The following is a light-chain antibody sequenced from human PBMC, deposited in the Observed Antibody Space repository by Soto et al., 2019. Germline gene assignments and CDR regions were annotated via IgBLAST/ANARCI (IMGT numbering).Light chain of an antibody. Sequence: EIVLTQSPGTLSLSPGERATLSCRASQSVTSRWLAWFQQKPGQAPRLLIYDASSRAAGIPDRFSGSGSGKDFTLTICRLEPEDFAVDYCQQYGSAPWTFGQGTKVEIK. CDR1: QSVTSRW. CDR3: QQYGSAPWT. CDR2: DAS. J-gene: IGKJ1*01. V-gene: IGKV3-20*01.